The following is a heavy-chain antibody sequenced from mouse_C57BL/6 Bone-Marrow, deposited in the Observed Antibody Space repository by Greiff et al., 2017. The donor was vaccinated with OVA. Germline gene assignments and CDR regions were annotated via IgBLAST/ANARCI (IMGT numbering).Heavy chain of an antibody. Sequence: EVQLQQSGAELVRPGASVKLSCTASGFNIKDDYMHWVKQRPEQGLEWIGRIDPENGDTEYASKFQGKATITADTSSNTAYLQLSSLTSEDTAVYYCTSCGNFDYWGQGTTLTVSS. D-gene: IGHD1-1*02. CDR1: GFNIKDDY. J-gene: IGHJ2*01. CDR2: IDPENGDT. CDR3: TSCGNFDY. V-gene: IGHV14-4*01.